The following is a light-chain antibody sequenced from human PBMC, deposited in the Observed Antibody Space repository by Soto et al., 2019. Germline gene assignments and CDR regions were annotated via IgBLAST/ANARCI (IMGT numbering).Light chain of an antibody. Sequence: QSALAQPASVSGSPGQSITISCTGTSSDVGGYNYVSWYQQHPGKAPKLMIYEVSNRPSGVSNRFSGPKSGNTASLTISGLQAEDEADYYCTSYTSSITYVFGTGTKVTVL. V-gene: IGLV2-14*01. CDR2: EVS. J-gene: IGLJ1*01. CDR1: SSDVGGYNY. CDR3: TSYTSSITYV.